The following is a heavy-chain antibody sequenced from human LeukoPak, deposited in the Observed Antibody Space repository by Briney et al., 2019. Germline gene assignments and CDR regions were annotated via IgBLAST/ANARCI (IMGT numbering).Heavy chain of an antibody. CDR3: AKGPWSYFYTMDV. J-gene: IGHJ6*02. CDR2: ISGSGGST. V-gene: IGHV3-23*01. D-gene: IGHD2-8*02. CDR1: GFTFSSYA. Sequence: GGSLRLSCAASGFTFSSYAMSWVRRAPGKGLEWVSGISGSGGSTYYADSVKGRFTIYRDNSKNTLYLQMNSLRAEDTAVYYCAKGPWSYFYTMDVWGQGATVTVSS.